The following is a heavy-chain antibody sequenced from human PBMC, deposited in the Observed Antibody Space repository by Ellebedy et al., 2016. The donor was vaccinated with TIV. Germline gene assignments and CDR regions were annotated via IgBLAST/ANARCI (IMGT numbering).Heavy chain of an antibody. Sequence: GESLKISCAASGFSFRSYWMSWVRQATGKGLEWVANIYQDGSDQYYADSVKGRFTISRDNANKSLFLQMNSLRVDDTAVYYCARRGSYGDYAVQVNSWFDTWGQGTLVSVS. CDR1: GFSFRSYW. CDR3: ARRGSYGDYAVQVNSWFDT. CDR2: IYQDGSDQ. V-gene: IGHV3-7*01. D-gene: IGHD4-17*01. J-gene: IGHJ5*02.